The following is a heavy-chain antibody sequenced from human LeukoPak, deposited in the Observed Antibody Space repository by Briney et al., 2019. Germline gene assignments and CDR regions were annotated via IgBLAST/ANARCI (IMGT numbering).Heavy chain of an antibody. CDR2: ISSSSSYI. J-gene: IGHJ4*02. Sequence: SLRLSCAXXGFTFXSYSMNWVRQAPGKGLEWVSSISSSSSYIYYADSVKGRFTISRDNAKNSLYLQMNSLRAEDTAVYYCARDARYCSGGSCYSTYWGQGTLVTVSS. CDR1: GFTFXSYS. D-gene: IGHD2-15*01. CDR3: ARDARYCSGGSCYSTY. V-gene: IGHV3-21*01.